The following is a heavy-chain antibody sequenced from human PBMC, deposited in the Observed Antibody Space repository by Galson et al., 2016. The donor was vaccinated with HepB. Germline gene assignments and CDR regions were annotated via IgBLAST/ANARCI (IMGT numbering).Heavy chain of an antibody. CDR2: INSDGTIS. J-gene: IGHJ5*02. Sequence: SLRLSCAASAFTFSTYWMSWVRQAPGKGLVWVSRINSDGTISNYADSVKGRFTISRDNAKNTLYLQMNSLRAEDTAVYFCVRDHSVVPTTAYNWFDPWGRGTLVTVSS. CDR1: AFTFSTYW. CDR3: VRDHSVVPTTAYNWFDP. V-gene: IGHV3-74*01. D-gene: IGHD4-23*01.